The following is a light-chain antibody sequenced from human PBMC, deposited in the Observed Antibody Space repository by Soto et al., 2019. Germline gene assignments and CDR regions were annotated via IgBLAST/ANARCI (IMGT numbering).Light chain of an antibody. CDR2: AAY. Sequence: DIQMTQSPSSLSASVGDRVIITCRASQGIGNGVAWYQKKTGEAPKRLIYAAYILQSGVPSRFSGRGSGTEFTLTINSLQPEDFATYYCRQHNSYPYTFGQGTELEI. CDR1: QGIGNG. J-gene: IGKJ2*01. V-gene: IGKV1-17*01. CDR3: RQHNSYPYT.